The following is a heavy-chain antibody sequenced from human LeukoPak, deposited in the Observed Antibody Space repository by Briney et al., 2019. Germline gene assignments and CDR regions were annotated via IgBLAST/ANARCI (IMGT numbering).Heavy chain of an antibody. CDR2: ISFDGSDA. J-gene: IGHJ4*02. V-gene: IGHV3-74*01. CDR3: ARGAYSSGWAYFDH. CDR1: GFTFSGFW. Sequence: SGGSLRLSCAASGFTFSGFWMHWVRQAPGKGLVWVSCISFDGSDATYADSVKGRFTISRDNAKNTLHLHMDSLRAEDTAVYYCARGAYSSGWAYFDHWGQGTLVTVSS. D-gene: IGHD6-19*01.